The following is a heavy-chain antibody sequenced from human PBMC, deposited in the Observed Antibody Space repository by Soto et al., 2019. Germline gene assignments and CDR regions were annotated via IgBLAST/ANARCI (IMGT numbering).Heavy chain of an antibody. CDR3: AKATSAYTYVYFDF. J-gene: IGHJ4*02. Sequence: QAGGSLRLSCEVTGFTFRNYAMQWVRQAPGKGLEWVAVISHDGSSQYCADSMRGRFTISRDNSKTTLYLEINSLRTDDTAIYYCAKATSAYTYVYFDFWGQGTVVTVSS. V-gene: IGHV3-30*04. CDR2: ISHDGSSQ. CDR1: GFTFRNYA. D-gene: IGHD5-18*01.